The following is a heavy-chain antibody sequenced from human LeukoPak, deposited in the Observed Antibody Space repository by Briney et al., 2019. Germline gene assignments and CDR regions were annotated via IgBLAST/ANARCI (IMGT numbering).Heavy chain of an antibody. J-gene: IGHJ4*02. Sequence: GASVKVSCTASGGTFSSYAISWVRQAPGQGLEWMGGIIPIFGTANYAQKFQGRVTITADESTSTAYMELSSLRSEDTAVYYCARGDYYDSSGYYLLDYWGQGTLVTVSS. V-gene: IGHV1-69*13. CDR3: ARGDYYDSSGYYLLDY. CDR1: GGTFSSYA. D-gene: IGHD3-22*01. CDR2: IIPIFGTA.